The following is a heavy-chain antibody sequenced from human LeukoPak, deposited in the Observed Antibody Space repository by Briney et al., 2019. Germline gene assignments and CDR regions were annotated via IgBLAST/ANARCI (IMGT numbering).Heavy chain of an antibody. CDR2: IYYSGST. D-gene: IGHD6-13*01. J-gene: IGHJ6*02. CDR3: ARSPGGSSSWSHYYYGMDV. Sequence: SETLSLTCTVSGGSISSYYWSWIRQPPGKGLEWIGYIYYSGSTNYNPSLKSRVTISVDTSKNQFSLKLSSVTAADTAVYYCARSPGGSSSWSHYYYGMDVWGQGTTVTVSS. CDR1: GGSISSYY. V-gene: IGHV4-59*01.